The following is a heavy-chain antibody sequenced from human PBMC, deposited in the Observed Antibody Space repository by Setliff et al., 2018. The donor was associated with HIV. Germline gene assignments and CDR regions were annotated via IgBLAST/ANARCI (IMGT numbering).Heavy chain of an antibody. J-gene: IGHJ5*01. CDR1: GGSISSSTYY. V-gene: IGHV4-39*01. CDR2: IHFSGST. Sequence: SETLSLTCTVSGGSISSSTYYWGRIRQPPGKGLEWIGNIHFSGSTYYNPSLKSRVTVSVDPSKNQFSLKLSSVTAADTAVYYCARTTYSGSYFNDSWGQGTLVTVSS. CDR3: ARTTYSGSYFNDS. D-gene: IGHD1-26*01.